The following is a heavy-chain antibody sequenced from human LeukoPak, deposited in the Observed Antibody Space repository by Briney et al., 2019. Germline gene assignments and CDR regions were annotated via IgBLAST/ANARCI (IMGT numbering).Heavy chain of an antibody. Sequence: ASVKVSCKASGYTFIGYYMHWVRQAPGDGVEWMGWINPNSGGTNYAQKFQGRVTMTRDTSISTAYMELSRLRSDDTAVYYCAREFSSSGLDYWGQGTLVTVSS. CDR1: GYTFIGYY. CDR3: AREFSSSGLDY. V-gene: IGHV1-2*02. CDR2: INPNSGGT. D-gene: IGHD6-13*01. J-gene: IGHJ4*02.